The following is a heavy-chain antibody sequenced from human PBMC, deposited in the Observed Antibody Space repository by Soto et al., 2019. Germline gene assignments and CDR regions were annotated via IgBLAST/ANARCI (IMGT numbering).Heavy chain of an antibody. V-gene: IGHV3-23*01. D-gene: IGHD5-12*01. J-gene: IGHJ6*02. Sequence: EVQLLESGGGLVQPGGSLRLSCAASGFTFSSYAMSWVRQAPGKGLEWVSAISGSGGSTYYADSVKGRFTISRDNSKNTLYLQMNSLRAEDTAVYYCAKDQVATKLYYYYYGMDVWGQGTTVTVSS. CDR1: GFTFSSYA. CDR3: AKDQVATKLYYYYYGMDV. CDR2: ISGSGGST.